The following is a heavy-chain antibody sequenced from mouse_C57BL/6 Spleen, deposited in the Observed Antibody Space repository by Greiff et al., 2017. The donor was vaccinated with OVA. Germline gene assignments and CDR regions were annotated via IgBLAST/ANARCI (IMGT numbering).Heavy chain of an antibody. CDR1: GFSLTSYG. V-gene: IGHV2-6-1*01. D-gene: IGHD1-1*01. CDR2: IWSDGST. Sequence: VQLKESGPGLVAPSQSLSITCTVSGFSLTSYGVHWVRQPPGKGLEWLVVIWSDGSTTYNSALKSRLSISKDNSKSQVFLKKNSLQTDDTAMYYGARHNYYGGIFDYWGQGTTLTVSS. J-gene: IGHJ2*01. CDR3: ARHNYYGGIFDY.